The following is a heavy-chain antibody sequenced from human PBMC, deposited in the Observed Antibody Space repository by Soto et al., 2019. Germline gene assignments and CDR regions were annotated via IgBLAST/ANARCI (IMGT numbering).Heavy chain of an antibody. V-gene: IGHV3-30-3*01. D-gene: IGHD1-26*01. Sequence: QVQLVESGGGVVQPGRSLRLSCAASGFTFSSYAMHWVRQAPGKGLEWVALISFDGSNKYYADSVKGRFTISRDNSKNTLYLQMNSLIAEDTAVYYCARAPHSGSLHFDYWGQGTLVTVSS. J-gene: IGHJ4*02. CDR2: ISFDGSNK. CDR3: ARAPHSGSLHFDY. CDR1: GFTFSSYA.